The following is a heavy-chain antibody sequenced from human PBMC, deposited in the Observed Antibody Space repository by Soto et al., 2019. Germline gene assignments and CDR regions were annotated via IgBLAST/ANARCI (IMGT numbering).Heavy chain of an antibody. J-gene: IGHJ4*02. CDR1: GGSISSYY. CDR2: IYCSGST. CDR3: ARVNGEDYFDY. D-gene: IGHD3-10*01. V-gene: IGHV4-59*01. Sequence: SETLSLTCTVSGGSISSYYWSWIRQPPGKGLEWIGYIYCSGSTNYNPSLKSRVTISVDTSKNQFSLKLSSVTAADTAVYYCARVNGEDYFDYWGQGTLVTVS.